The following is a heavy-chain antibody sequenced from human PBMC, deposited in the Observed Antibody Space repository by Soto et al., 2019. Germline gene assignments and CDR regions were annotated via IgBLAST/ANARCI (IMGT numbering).Heavy chain of an antibody. CDR1: VVSIRSSTDQ. D-gene: IGHD1-1*01. CDR2: AYYSEST. V-gene: IGHV4-39*01. J-gene: IGHJ4*02. CDR3: ARHRNWKVDY. Sequence: PSETLSLTCTVSVVSIRSSTDQWGWIRQPPGRGLEWIGSAYYSESTYYNPSLKSRVTISVDTSKNQFSLKVSSVTAADTAVYYRARHRNWKVDYWGQGTLVTVSS.